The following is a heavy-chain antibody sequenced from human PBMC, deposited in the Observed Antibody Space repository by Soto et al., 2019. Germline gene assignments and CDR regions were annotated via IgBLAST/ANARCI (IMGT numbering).Heavy chain of an antibody. J-gene: IGHJ4*02. Sequence: EVQILESGGGLVQPGGSLRLSCADSGFPFSNYAMAWVRQAPGKGLEWVSAISGTTGHAFYADYVKDRFTISRDNSKNTLYLQMDSLRAEDTAVYHCVRAPSEYIWGSYLRYYEYWGQGTLVTVSS. CDR3: VRAPSEYIWGSYLRYYEY. V-gene: IGHV3-23*01. CDR2: ISGTTGHA. D-gene: IGHD3-16*01. CDR1: GFPFSNYA.